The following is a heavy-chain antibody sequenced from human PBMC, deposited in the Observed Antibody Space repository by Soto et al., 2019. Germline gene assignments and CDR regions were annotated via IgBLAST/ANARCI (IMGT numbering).Heavy chain of an antibody. V-gene: IGHV3-23*01. CDR3: AKGTASDY. J-gene: IGHJ4*02. CDR2: FVSSVGST. Sequence: PGGSLRLSCAASGFTSSSYAMSWVRQAPGKGLEWVSGFVSSVGSTSYADSVKGRFTISRDTSKNTMYLQMNSLRADDTAVYYCAKGTASDYWGQGTLVTVSS. CDR1: GFTSSSYA.